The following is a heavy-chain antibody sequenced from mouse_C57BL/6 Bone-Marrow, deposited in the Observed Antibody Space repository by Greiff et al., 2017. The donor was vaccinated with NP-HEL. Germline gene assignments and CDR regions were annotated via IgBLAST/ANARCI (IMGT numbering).Heavy chain of an antibody. J-gene: IGHJ1*03. CDR3: ARFAVVAPYWYFDV. D-gene: IGHD1-1*01. CDR2: IYPRSGNT. Sequence: VQLKESGAELARPGASVKLSCKASGYTFTSYGISWVKQRTGQGLEWIGEIYPRSGNTYYNEKFKGKATLTADKSSSTAYMELRSLTSEDSAVYFCARFAVVAPYWYFDVWGTGTTVTVSS. V-gene: IGHV1-81*01. CDR1: GYTFTSYG.